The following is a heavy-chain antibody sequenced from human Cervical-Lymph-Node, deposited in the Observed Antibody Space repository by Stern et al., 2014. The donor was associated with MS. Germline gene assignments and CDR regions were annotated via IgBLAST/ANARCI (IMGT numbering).Heavy chain of an antibody. J-gene: IGHJ4*02. CDR1: GFTVRRDY. V-gene: IGHV3-53*01. D-gene: IGHD1-1*01. CDR3: ARDTASPERSDW. Sequence: EVQLVQSGGGVIQPGGSLRLSCTASGFTVRRDYMTLVRQAPGQGLEWVSLITNVGSTFYTDSVKGRFTISRDDSKNTVYLHMTSLRAEDKAMYYCARDTASPERSDWWGQGTLVTVSS. CDR2: ITNVGST.